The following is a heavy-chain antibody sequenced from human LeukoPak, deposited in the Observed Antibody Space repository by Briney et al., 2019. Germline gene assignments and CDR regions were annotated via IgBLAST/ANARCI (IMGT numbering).Heavy chain of an antibody. D-gene: IGHD3-22*01. CDR3: ARPYYYDSRIDP. J-gene: IGHJ5*02. CDR2: MYYSGST. V-gene: IGHV4-34*01. CDR1: GGSFSGYY. Sequence: SETLSLTCAVCGGSFSGYYWSWIRQPPGKGLEWIAYMYYSGSTYYNPSLKSRVTMSADTSKNQLSLKLSSVTAADTAVYYCARPYYYDSRIDPWGQGILVTVSS.